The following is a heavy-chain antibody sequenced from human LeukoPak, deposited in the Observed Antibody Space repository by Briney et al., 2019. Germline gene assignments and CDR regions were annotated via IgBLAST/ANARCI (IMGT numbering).Heavy chain of an antibody. J-gene: IGHJ3*02. CDR2: ISSTSNYI. V-gene: IGHV3-21*01. Sequence: GGSLRLSCAASGFTFSTYAISWVRQAPGKGLEWVSCISSTSNYIFYADSVRGRFTISRDNAKNSLYLQMDSLRAEDTAVYYCARGGIITSYAFEIWGQGAMVTVSS. CDR3: ARGGIITSYAFEI. D-gene: IGHD1-26*01. CDR1: GFTFSTYA.